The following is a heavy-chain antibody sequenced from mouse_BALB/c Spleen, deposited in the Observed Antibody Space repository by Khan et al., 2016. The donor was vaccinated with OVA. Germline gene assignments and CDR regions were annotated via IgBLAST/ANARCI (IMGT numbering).Heavy chain of an antibody. J-gene: IGHJ4*01. CDR1: GYTFTSHT. D-gene: IGHD2-14*01. V-gene: IGHV1-4*01. CDR3: ARRTTEYALDD. CDR2: INPRSG. Sequence: QMQLEESGAELARPGASVKMSCKASGYTFTSHTMHWIKQRPGQGLEWIGYINPRSGYNQKLNDKATLTADISSSTAYMQLSSLTSEAAAVYYCARRTTEYALDDWGQGTSVTVSS.